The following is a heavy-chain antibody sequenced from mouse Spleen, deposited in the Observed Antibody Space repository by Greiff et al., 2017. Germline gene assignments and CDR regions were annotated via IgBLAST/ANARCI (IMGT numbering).Heavy chain of an antibody. V-gene: IGHV6-3*01. CDR3: TDYDYALFAY. CDR2: IRLKSDNYAT. D-gene: IGHD2-4*01. J-gene: IGHJ3*01. CDR1: GFTFSNYW. Sequence: EVKLQESGGGLVQPGGSMKLSCVASGFTFSNYWMNWVRQSPEKGLEWVAQIRLKSDNYATHYAESVKGRFTISRDDSKSSVYLQMNNLRAEDTGIYYCTDYDYALFAYWGQGTLVTVSA.